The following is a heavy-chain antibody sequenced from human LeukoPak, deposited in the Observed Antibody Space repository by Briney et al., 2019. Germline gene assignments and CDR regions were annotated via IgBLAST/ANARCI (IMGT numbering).Heavy chain of an antibody. CDR3: ARVPYYYDSSGYSFQH. J-gene: IGHJ1*01. V-gene: IGHV3-30*01. Sequence: GGSLRLPCAASGFTFSSYAMHWVRQAPGKGLEWVAVISYDGSNKYYADSVKGRFTISRDNSKNTLYLQMNSLRAEDAAVYYCARVPYYYDSSGYSFQHWGQGTLVTVSS. CDR1: GFTFSSYA. D-gene: IGHD3-22*01. CDR2: ISYDGSNK.